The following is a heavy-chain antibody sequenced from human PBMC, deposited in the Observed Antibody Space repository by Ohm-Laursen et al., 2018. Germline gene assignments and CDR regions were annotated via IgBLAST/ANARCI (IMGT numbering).Heavy chain of an antibody. CDR2: IHHTGTT. J-gene: IGHJ4*02. V-gene: IGHV4-38-2*02. CDR3: ARDRAGSFDY. CDR1: GYSISSDNY. D-gene: IGHD3-10*01. Sequence: LSLTCAVFGYSISSDNYWGWVRQPPGGGLEYIGGIHHTGTTYHNPSLKSRLSISVDASKNHFSLKLRSLTAADTAMYFCARDRAGSFDYWGQGIRVIVSS.